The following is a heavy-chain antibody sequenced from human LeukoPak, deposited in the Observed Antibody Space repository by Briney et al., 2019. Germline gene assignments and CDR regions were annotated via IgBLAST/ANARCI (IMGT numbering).Heavy chain of an antibody. D-gene: IGHD5-12*01. CDR3: ARRGSGYDLNLDY. J-gene: IGHJ4*02. CDR1: GGTFSSYT. CDR2: IIPILGIA. V-gene: IGHV1-69*02. Sequence: GASVKVSCKASGGTFSSYTISWVRQAPGQGLEWMGRIIPILGIANYAQKFQGRVTITADKSTSTAYMELSSPRSEDTAVYYCARRGSGYDLNLDYWGQGTLVTVSS.